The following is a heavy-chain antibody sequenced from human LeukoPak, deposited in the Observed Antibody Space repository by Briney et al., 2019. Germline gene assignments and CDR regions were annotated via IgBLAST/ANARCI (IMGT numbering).Heavy chain of an antibody. Sequence: PGGSLRLSCAASGFTFSNYWLTWVRQAPGKGLEWIGFISGGTTEYAASVKGRFTISRDDSTSIAYLQMNSLTTEDTAVYYCSRGSGWLSVYWGQGTLVTVSS. CDR1: GFTFSNYW. V-gene: IGHV3-49*04. J-gene: IGHJ4*02. D-gene: IGHD6-19*01. CDR2: ISGGTT. CDR3: SRGSGWLSVY.